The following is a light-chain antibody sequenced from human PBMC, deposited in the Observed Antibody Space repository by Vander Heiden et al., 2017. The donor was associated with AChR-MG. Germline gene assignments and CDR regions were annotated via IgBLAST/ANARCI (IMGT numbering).Light chain of an antibody. Sequence: EIVMTQSPATLSVSPGERATLSCRASQSVSSNLAWYQQKPGQAPRLLIYGASTRATGIPARFSGSGYGTEFTLTISSLQSEDFAVYYCQQYNNGHPGELTFGGGTKVEIK. J-gene: IGKJ4*01. V-gene: IGKV3-15*01. CDR3: QQYNNGHPGELT. CDR1: QSVSSN. CDR2: GAS.